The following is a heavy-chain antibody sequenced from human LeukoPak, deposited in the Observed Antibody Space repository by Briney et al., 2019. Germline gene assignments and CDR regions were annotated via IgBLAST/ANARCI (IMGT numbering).Heavy chain of an antibody. Sequence: PSETLSLTCTVSGGSISSYYWSWIRQPPGKGLEWIGYIYYSGSTNYNPSLKSRVTISVDTSKNQFSLKLSSVTATDTAVYYCARDNWNYGSSMDVWGQGTTVTVSS. CDR3: ARDNWNYGSSMDV. D-gene: IGHD1-7*01. CDR1: GGSISSYY. V-gene: IGHV4-59*01. CDR2: IYYSGST. J-gene: IGHJ6*02.